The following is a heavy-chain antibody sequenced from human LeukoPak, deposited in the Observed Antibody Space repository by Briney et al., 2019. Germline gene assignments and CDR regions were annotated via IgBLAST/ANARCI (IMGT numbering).Heavy chain of an antibody. CDR2: ISSSSYI. D-gene: IGHD6-19*01. V-gene: IGHV3-21*01. J-gene: IGHJ6*03. CDR1: GFTFSSYS. CDR3: ARDPSNSGGWYWYYYYMDV. Sequence: GGSLRLSCAASGFTFSSYSMNWVRQAPGKGLEWVSSISSSSYIYYADSVKGRFTISRDNAKNSLYLQMNSLRAEDTAVYYCARDPSNSGGWYWYYYYMDVWGKGTTVTVSS.